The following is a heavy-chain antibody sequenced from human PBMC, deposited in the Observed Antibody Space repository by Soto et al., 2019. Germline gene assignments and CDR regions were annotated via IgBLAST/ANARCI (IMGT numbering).Heavy chain of an antibody. V-gene: IGHV1-69*12. D-gene: IGHD2-8*01. Sequence: QVQLVQSGAAVKIPGSSVKVSCKASGGTFSTYVITWVRQAPGQGLEWMGGIIPVFATTNYAQKFQGRVSLSADESTNTAYMELTSRRSDDTAVCYCARARGMGGMDVWGQGTTVTVSS. CDR2: IIPVFATT. CDR1: GGTFSTYV. J-gene: IGHJ6*02. CDR3: ARARGMGGMDV.